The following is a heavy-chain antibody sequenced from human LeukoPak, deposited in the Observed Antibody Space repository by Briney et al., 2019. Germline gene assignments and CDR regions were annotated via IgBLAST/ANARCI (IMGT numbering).Heavy chain of an antibody. J-gene: IGHJ3*01. Sequence: GGSLRLSCAASGFTVSSNYMSWVRQAPGKGLEWVSSIYSGGSTYYADSVKGRFTISRDNSKNTVDLQMNSLRAEDTAVYYCARVRLDRSERYLDALENWGQGTMVTVSS. CDR1: GFTVSSNY. CDR2: IYSGGST. CDR3: ARVRLDRSERYLDALEN. V-gene: IGHV3-53*01. D-gene: IGHD3-3*01.